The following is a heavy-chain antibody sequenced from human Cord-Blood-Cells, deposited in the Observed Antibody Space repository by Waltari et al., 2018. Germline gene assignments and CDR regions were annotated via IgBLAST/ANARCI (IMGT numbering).Heavy chain of an antibody. J-gene: IGHJ4*02. CDR2: IRSKANSYAT. Sequence: EVQLVESGGGLVQPGGSLKLSCAASGFTFSGSAMHWVRQASGKGLEWVGRIRSKANSYATACAASVKGRFTISRDDSKNTAYLQMNSLTTEHTAVYYCTHSPVSSSSAYWGQGTLVTVSS. CDR1: GFTFSGSA. D-gene: IGHD6-6*01. V-gene: IGHV3-73*02. CDR3: THSPVSSSSAY.